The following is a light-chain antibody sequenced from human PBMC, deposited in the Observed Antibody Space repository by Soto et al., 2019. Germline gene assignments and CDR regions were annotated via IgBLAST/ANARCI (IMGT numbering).Light chain of an antibody. V-gene: IGLV2-14*01. CDR2: DVV. CDR3: SSYTSSTADV. CDR1: SSYIGGYNF. J-gene: IGLJ1*01. Sequence: QSVLAQPASVSGSPGQSITISCTGTSSYIGGYNFVSWYQQHPGKAPKLMIYDVVNRPSGVSNRFSGSKSGNTASLTISGLQAEDEANYYCSSYTSSTADVFGTGTKVTVL.